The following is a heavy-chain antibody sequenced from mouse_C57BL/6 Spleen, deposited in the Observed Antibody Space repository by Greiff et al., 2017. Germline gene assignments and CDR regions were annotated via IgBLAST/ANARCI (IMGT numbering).Heavy chain of an antibody. CDR1: GYSITSGYD. D-gene: IGHD4-1*01. V-gene: IGHV3-1*01. CDR2: ISYSGST. J-gene: IGHJ4*01. CDR3: ARGTGTGAMDY. Sequence: EVQLLESGPGMVKPSQSLSLTCTVTGYSITSGYDWHWIRHFPGNKLEWMGYISYSGSTNYNPSLKSRISITHDTSKNHFFLKLNSVTTEDTATYYCARGTGTGAMDYWGQGTSVTVSS.